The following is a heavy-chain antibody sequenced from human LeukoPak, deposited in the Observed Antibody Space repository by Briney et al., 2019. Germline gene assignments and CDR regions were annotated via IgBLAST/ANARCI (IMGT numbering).Heavy chain of an antibody. V-gene: IGHV1-69*13. D-gene: IGHD6-13*01. J-gene: IGHJ4*02. CDR2: IIPIFGTA. Sequence: VASVNVSCKASGGTFSIYAISWVRQAPGQGLEWMGGIIPIFGTANYAQKFQGRVTITADESTSTAYMELSSLRSEDTAVYYCASSYSSSWYRPLDYWGQGTLVTVSS. CDR3: ASSYSSSWYRPLDY. CDR1: GGTFSIYA.